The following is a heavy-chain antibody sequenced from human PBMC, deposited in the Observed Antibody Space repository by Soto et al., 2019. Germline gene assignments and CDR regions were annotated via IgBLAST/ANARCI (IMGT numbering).Heavy chain of an antibody. V-gene: IGHV1-18*01. D-gene: IGHD6-19*01. CDR3: ATRIAVAANPDAFDI. CDR2: ISAYNGNT. CDR1: GYTFTSYD. J-gene: IGHJ3*02. Sequence: ASVKVSCKASGYTFTSYDISWVRQAPGQGLEWMGWISAYNGNTNYAQKLQGRVTMTTDTSTSTAYMELRSLRSDDTAVYYCATRIAVAANPDAFDIWGQGTMVTVSS.